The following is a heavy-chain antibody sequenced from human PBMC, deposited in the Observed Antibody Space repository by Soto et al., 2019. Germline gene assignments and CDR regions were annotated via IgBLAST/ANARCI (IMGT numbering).Heavy chain of an antibody. CDR1: GYTFTSYD. J-gene: IGHJ6*02. Sequence: ASVKVSCKASGYTFTSYDIYWVRQATGQGLEWMGWISAYNGNTNYAQKLQGRVTMTTDTSTSTAYMELRSLRSDDTAVYYCARDPHGSYGMDVWGQGTTVTVSS. CDR3: ARDPHGSYGMDV. CDR2: ISAYNGNT. V-gene: IGHV1-18*01.